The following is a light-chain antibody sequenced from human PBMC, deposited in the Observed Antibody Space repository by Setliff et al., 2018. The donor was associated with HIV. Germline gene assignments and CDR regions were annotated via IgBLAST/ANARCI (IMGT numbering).Light chain of an antibody. Sequence: QSVLTQPASVSRSPGRSISLSCTGTSADIGNYNLVSWYQHHPGKAPKLIIYEVNKRPSGVSNRFSGSKSGNIASLTISGLQAEDEADYYCCSYARTGPYLFGTGTKVTVL. CDR2: EVN. CDR3: CSYARTGPYL. J-gene: IGLJ1*01. CDR1: SADIGNYNL. V-gene: IGLV2-23*02.